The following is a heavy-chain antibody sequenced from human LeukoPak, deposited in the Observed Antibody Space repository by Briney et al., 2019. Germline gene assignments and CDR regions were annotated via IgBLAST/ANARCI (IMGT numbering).Heavy chain of an antibody. CDR1: GGSISSSY. D-gene: IGHD2-2*01. J-gene: IGHJ5*02. CDR3: ARAAQSRTSAVSWFDP. CDR2: VYHSGST. V-gene: IGHV4-59*01. Sequence: PSETLSLTCTVSGGSISSSYWSWIRQPPGKGLEWIGYVYHSGSTNSNPSLKSRVTISVDTSKNQFSLRLSSMTAADTAVYYCARAAQSRTSAVSWFDPWGQGTLVTVSS.